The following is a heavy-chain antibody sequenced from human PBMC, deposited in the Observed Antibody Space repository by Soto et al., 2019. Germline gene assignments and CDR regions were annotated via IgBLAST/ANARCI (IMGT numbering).Heavy chain of an antibody. CDR2: INHSGST. CDR1: GGSFSGHY. Sequence: QVQIQQWGAGLLKPSETLSLTCAVYGGSFSGHYWSWIHQPPGKGLEWIGEINHSGSTNYNPSLKSRVTISVDSFKKQFSLKLSSVTDADTAVYYCARVSGANYDFWSGYSGFAYYGMDVWGQGTTVTVSS. D-gene: IGHD3-3*01. J-gene: IGHJ6*02. CDR3: ARVSGANYDFWSGYSGFAYYGMDV. V-gene: IGHV4-34*01.